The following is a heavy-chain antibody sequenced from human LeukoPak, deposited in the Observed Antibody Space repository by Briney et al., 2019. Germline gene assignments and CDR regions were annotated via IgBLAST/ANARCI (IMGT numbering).Heavy chain of an antibody. CDR2: INHSGST. V-gene: IGHV4-34*01. J-gene: IGHJ5*02. CDR1: GGSFSGYY. Sequence: RPSETLSLTCAVYGGSFSGYYWSWIRQPPGKGLEWIGEINHSGSTNYNPSLKSRVTISVDTSKNQFSLKLSSVTAADTAVYYCARGESPSGIVVVPAAYNWFDPWGQGTLVTVSS. D-gene: IGHD2-2*01. CDR3: ARGESPSGIVVVPAAYNWFDP.